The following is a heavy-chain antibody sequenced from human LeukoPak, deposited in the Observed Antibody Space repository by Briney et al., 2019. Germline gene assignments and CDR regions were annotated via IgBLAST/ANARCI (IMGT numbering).Heavy chain of an antibody. D-gene: IGHD5-12*01. CDR1: GYSISSGYY. J-gene: IGHJ6*03. Sequence: SETLSLTCTVCGYSISSGYYWGWIRQPPGKGLDWIGSFYQGGSTYYNPSLKSRVTISVDTSKNQFSLKLSSVPAADTAVYYCARKVRYLATIRYYYYLDVWGKGTTVTVSS. CDR2: FYQGGST. V-gene: IGHV4-38-2*02. CDR3: ARKVRYLATIRYYYYLDV.